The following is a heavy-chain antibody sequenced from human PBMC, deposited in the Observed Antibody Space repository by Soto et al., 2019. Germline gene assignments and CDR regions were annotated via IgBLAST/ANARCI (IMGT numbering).Heavy chain of an antibody. V-gene: IGHV3-9*01. Sequence: GGSLRLSCAASGFNFDDYAMHWVRQAPGKGLEWVSGISWNSGDTDYVDSVKGRFTISRDNAKNSLYLQMNSLRPEDTAFYYCAKDRIAASGFAFDYWGQGTMVTVS. CDR3: AKDRIAASGFAFDY. CDR1: GFNFDDYA. D-gene: IGHD6-25*01. CDR2: ISWNSGDT. J-gene: IGHJ4*02.